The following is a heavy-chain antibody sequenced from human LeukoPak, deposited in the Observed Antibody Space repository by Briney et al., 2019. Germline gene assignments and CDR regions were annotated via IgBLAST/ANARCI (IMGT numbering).Heavy chain of an antibody. Sequence: GGSLRPSCVAPGISLNEYWMHWVRQSPGRGLEWVAGVTDDGSVTYYADSVRGRFTISRDNVRNTIYLHMFSLRVEDTGLYYCATVNDYWGPGTLVTVSS. CDR3: ATVNDY. CDR2: VTDDGSVT. CDR1: GISLNEYW. V-gene: IGHV3-74*01. J-gene: IGHJ4*02.